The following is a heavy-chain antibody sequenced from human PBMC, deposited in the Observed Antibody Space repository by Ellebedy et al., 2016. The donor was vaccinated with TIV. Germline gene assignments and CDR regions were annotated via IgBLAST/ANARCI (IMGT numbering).Heavy chain of an antibody. CDR1: GGTFSSYA. D-gene: IGHD6-19*01. CDR2: IIPIFGTA. CDR3: AREMGIAVAGSFDY. V-gene: IGHV1-69*13. J-gene: IGHJ4*02. Sequence: ASVKVSCKASGGTFSSYAISWVRQPPGQGLEWMGGIIPIFGTANYAQKFQGRVTITADESTSTAYMELSSLRSEDTAVYYCAREMGIAVAGSFDYWGQGTLVTVSS.